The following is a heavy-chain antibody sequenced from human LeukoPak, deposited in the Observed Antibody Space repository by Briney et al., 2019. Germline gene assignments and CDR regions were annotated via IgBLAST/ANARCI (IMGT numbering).Heavy chain of an antibody. Sequence: GGSLRLSCAASGFTFSNYAMSWVRQAPGKGLEWVSGISGSGGNTYYADSVKGRFTISRDNSKTTLYLQMNSLRAEDTAVYYCAKGSSSYYFALDIWGQGTMVTVSS. V-gene: IGHV3-23*01. D-gene: IGHD6-13*01. CDR2: ISGSGGNT. CDR3: AKGSSSYYFALDI. J-gene: IGHJ3*02. CDR1: GFTFSNYA.